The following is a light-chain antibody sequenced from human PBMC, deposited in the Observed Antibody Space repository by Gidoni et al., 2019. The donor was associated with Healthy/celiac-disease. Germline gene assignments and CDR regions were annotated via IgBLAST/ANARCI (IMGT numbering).Light chain of an antibody. CDR3: QQRSNWPPWYT. Sequence: EIVLTQSPATLSLSPGERATLSCRASQSVSSYLAWYQQKPGQAPRLLIYDASNRAPGIPARFSGSGSGTDFTLTISSLEPEDFAVYYCQQRSNWPPWYTFGQGTKLEIK. J-gene: IGKJ2*01. V-gene: IGKV3-11*01. CDR2: DAS. CDR1: QSVSSY.